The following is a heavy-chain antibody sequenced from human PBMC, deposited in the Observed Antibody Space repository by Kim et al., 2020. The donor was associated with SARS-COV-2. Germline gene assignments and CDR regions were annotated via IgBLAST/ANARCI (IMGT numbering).Heavy chain of an antibody. D-gene: IGHD1-26*01. CDR3: AATGVGAVGWFDP. CDR1: GGAIRSYY. Sequence: SETLSLTCSVSGGAIRSYYWTWIRQPPGKRLQWIGYVYHTANTNYNPSFRGRVTISLDTSKRQFSLTLTSVTAADTAVYYCAATGVGAVGWFDPWGQGTLVSVSS. V-gene: IGHV4-59*01. CDR2: VYHTANT. J-gene: IGHJ5*02.